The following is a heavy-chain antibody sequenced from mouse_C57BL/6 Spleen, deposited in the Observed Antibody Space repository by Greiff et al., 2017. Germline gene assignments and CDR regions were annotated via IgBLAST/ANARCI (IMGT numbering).Heavy chain of an antibody. CDR3: TKSSYYGSNYFDY. V-gene: IGHV1-15*01. CDR1: GYTFTDYE. CDR2: IDPETGGT. J-gene: IGHJ2*01. Sequence: QVQLQQSGAELVRPGASVTLSCKASGYTFTDYEMHWVKQTPVHGLEWIGAIDPETGGTAYNQKFKGKAILTADKSSSTAYMELRSLTSADAAVYYCTKSSYYGSNYFDYWGQGTTLTVSS. D-gene: IGHD1-1*01.